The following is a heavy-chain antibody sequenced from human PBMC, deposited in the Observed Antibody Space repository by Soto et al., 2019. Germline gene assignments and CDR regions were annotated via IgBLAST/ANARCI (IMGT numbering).Heavy chain of an antibody. D-gene: IGHD3-10*01. CDR1: GFTFSSYA. CDR2: ISSNGGST. CDR3: VKTYPEVLLWFGEYFDY. V-gene: IGHV3-64D*06. J-gene: IGHJ4*02. Sequence: ESLKISCSASGFTFSSYAMHWVRQAPGKGLEYVSAISSNGGSTYYADSVKGRFTISRDNSKNTLYLQMSSLRAEDTAVYYCVKTYPEVLLWFGEYFDYWGQGTLVTVSS.